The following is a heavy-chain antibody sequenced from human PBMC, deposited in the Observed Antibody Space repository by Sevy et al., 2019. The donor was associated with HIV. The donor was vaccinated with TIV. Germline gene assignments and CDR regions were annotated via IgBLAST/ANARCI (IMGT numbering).Heavy chain of an antibody. CDR2: IYSGGST. J-gene: IGHJ6*02. Sequence: GGSLRLSCAASGFTVSSNYMSWVRQAPGKGLEWDSVIYSGGSTYYADSVKGRFTISRDNSKNTLYLQMNSLRAEDTAVYYCARVNCSGGSCYYYYGMDVWGQGTTVTVSS. V-gene: IGHV3-53*01. CDR3: ARVNCSGGSCYYYYGMDV. D-gene: IGHD2-15*01. CDR1: GFTVSSNY.